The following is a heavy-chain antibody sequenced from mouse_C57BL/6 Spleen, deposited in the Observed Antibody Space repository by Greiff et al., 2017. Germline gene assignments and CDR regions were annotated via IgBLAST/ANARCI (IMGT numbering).Heavy chain of an antibody. CDR1: GFTFSDYG. D-gene: IGHD2-2*01. CDR3: ARMGMVTTGAFAY. CDR2: ISSGSSTI. Sequence: EVQLQESGGGLVKPGGSLKLSCAASGFTFSDYGMHWVRQAPEKGLEWVAYISSGSSTIYYADTVKGRFTISRDSAKNTLFLQMTSRRSEDTAMYYCARMGMVTTGAFAYWGQGTLVTVSA. J-gene: IGHJ3*01. V-gene: IGHV5-17*01.